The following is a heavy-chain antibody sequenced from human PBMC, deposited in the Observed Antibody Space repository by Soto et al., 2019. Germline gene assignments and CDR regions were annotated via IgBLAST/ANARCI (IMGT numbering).Heavy chain of an antibody. V-gene: IGHV1-58*01. D-gene: IGHD6-19*01. CDR2: IVVGSGNT. Sequence: ASVKVSCKASGFTFTSSAVQWVRQARGQRLEWIGWIVVGSGNTNYAQKLQERVTITRDMSTSTAYMELSSLRSEDTAVYYCAAEETTVAGDLFDYWGQGTLVTVSS. CDR1: GFTFTSSA. CDR3: AAEETTVAGDLFDY. J-gene: IGHJ4*02.